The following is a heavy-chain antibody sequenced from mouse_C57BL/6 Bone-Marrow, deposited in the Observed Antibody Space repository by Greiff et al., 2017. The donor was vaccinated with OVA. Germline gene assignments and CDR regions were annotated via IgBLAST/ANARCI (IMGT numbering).Heavy chain of an antibody. J-gene: IGHJ2*01. D-gene: IGHD3-3*01. CDR3: ASEGGRDYFDY. V-gene: IGHV1-19*01. CDR1: GYTFTDYY. Sequence: VQLQQSGPVLVKPGASVKLSCKASGYTFTDYYMNWVKQSHGQSLEWIGDINPYNGGTSYNQKFKGKATLTADKSSSTAYMGLNSLTSEDSAVYCWASEGGRDYFDYWGQGTTLTVSA. CDR2: INPYNGGT.